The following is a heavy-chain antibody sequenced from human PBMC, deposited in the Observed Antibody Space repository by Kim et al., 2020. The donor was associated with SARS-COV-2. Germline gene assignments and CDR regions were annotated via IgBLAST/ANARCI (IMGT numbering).Heavy chain of an antibody. CDR1: GHFFTRDS. D-gene: IGHD3-16*01. V-gene: IGHV1-3*01. CDR2: IDCGNGNT. J-gene: IGHJ4*02. CDR3: LGGFYFDY. Sequence: ASVKVSCKTSGHFFTRDSIHWVRQAPGQGLEWMGGIDCGNGNTIYSQKFQGRVTFTTDTSASTAYMELSFLRSEDSAVYYCLGGFYFDYWCPGTLVTLSS.